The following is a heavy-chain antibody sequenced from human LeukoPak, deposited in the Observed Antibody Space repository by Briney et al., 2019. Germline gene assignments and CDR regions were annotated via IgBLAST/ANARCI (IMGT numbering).Heavy chain of an antibody. CDR3: ARGRSTGYPYYFEY. Sequence: ASVKVSCRASVYTFTSYDINWVRQTTGQGLEWMGWMNPNSGSTGYAQKFQGRVTITRNTSISTAYMELSGLRSEDTAVYYCARGRSTGYPYYFEYWGQGTLVTASS. J-gene: IGHJ4*02. D-gene: IGHD5-12*01. CDR2: MNPNSGST. CDR1: VYTFTSYD. V-gene: IGHV1-8*03.